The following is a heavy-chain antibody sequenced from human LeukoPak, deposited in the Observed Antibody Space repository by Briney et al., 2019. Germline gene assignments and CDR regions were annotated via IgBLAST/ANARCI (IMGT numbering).Heavy chain of an antibody. Sequence: PGGSLRLSCAASGFTFSSYEMNWVRQAPGKGLEWVSYISGSGSTIYYADSVKGRFTISRDNAKNPLYLQMNSLRAEDTAVYYCASLPTTRTWGQGTLVTVSS. D-gene: IGHD2-15*01. J-gene: IGHJ5*02. CDR2: ISGSGSTI. CDR3: ASLPTTRT. V-gene: IGHV3-48*03. CDR1: GFTFSSYE.